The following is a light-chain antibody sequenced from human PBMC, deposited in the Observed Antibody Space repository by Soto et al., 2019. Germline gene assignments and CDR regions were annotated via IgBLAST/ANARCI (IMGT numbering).Light chain of an antibody. CDR3: NSYTRSSRYV. Sequence: QSALTQPASVSGAPGQSITISCTGTSSDVGAYNFVSWYQQHPGKAPKLMIYGVTNRPSGVSNRFSGSKSGNTASLTISGLQDEDEADYYCNSYTRSSRYVFGNGTKLTV. CDR2: GVT. J-gene: IGLJ1*01. V-gene: IGLV2-14*01. CDR1: SSDVGAYNF.